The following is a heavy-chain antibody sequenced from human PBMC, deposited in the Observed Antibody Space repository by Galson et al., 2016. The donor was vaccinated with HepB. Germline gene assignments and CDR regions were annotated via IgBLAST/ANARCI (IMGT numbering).Heavy chain of an antibody. Sequence: ETLSLTCTVSGGSVSSGSYYWSWIRQPPGKGLEWIGYIYYSGSTNYNPSLKSRVTISVDTSKNQFSLKLSSVTAADTAVYYCARVGPLGSYDYWGQGTLVTVSS. CDR1: GGSVSSGSYY. CDR2: IYYSGST. CDR3: ARVGPLGSYDY. V-gene: IGHV4-61*01. D-gene: IGHD7-27*01. J-gene: IGHJ4*02.